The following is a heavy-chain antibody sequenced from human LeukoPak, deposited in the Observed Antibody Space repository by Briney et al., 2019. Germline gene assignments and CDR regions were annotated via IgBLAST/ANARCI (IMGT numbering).Heavy chain of an antibody. V-gene: IGHV4-39*01. D-gene: IGHD2-2*02. J-gene: IGHJ1*01. CDR3: ARTFCDSTSCYRDFQN. CDR2: ISYSGSA. CDR1: GDSITRSRYS. Sequence: SETLSLTCNVSGDSITRSRYSWDWIRQPPGMRLEWIGGISYSGSAYCNPSLKSRVTISVDTSNNQFSLKVNSVTAADTAVYFCARTFCDSTSCYRDFQNWGQGTLIIVSS.